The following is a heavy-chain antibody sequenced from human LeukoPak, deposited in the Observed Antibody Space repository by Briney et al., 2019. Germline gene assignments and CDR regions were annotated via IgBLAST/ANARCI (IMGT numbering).Heavy chain of an antibody. J-gene: IGHJ4*02. CDR3: TGVGLSLDY. CDR1: GCTINSYY. V-gene: IGHV4-59*01. CDR2: IYYSGTT. D-gene: IGHD5-12*01. Sequence: SETLTLTCTVSGCTINSYYRRWSRQPPGKGLEWIGYIYYSGTTNYNPSPKSRVTTSVDTSSNQFALKLSSWTAADTPRYYCTGVGLSLDYWGQGTLVTVSS.